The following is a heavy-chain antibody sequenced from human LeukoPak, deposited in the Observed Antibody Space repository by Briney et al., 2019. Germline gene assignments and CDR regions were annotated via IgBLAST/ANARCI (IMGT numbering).Heavy chain of an antibody. CDR2: ISAYNGNT. V-gene: IGHV1-18*01. D-gene: IGHD3-22*01. CDR3: ARLGYYDREVRG. Sequence: ASVKLSCXASGYTFTSYGISWVRHPPGQGRERMEWISAYNGNTNSAQKLLGRVTMTTDTSTSTAYMELRSLRSDDTAVYYCARLGYYDREVRGWGQGTLVTVSS. CDR1: GYTFTSYG. J-gene: IGHJ4*02.